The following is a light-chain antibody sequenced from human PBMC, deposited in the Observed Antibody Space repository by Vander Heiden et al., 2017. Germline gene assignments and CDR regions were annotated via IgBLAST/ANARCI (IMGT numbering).Light chain of an antibody. J-gene: IGKJ4*01. CDR2: GAS. V-gene: IGKV3-15*01. Sequence: EIVMTQSSATLSVSPGERATLSCRASQSVSSILAWYQQKPGQAPRLLIYGASTRATGIPARFSGSGSGTEFTLTISSLQSEDFAVYYCQQYNNWPPLTFGGGTKVEIK. CDR1: QSVSSI. CDR3: QQYNNWPPLT.